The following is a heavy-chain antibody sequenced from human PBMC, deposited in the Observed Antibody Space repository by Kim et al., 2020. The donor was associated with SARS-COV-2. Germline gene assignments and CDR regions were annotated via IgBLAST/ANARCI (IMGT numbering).Heavy chain of an antibody. D-gene: IGHD1-26*01. CDR1: GFIFSSYW. CDR3: VRVLLGAGGYFQY. J-gene: IGHJ1*01. V-gene: IGHV3-74*01. CDR2: ITSDGNSA. Sequence: GGSLRLSCAGSGFIFSSYWMHWVRQAPGKGLVWASRITSDGNSATYADSVKGRFTISRDNAKNTLYLQMDSLRADDTAVYYCVRVLLGAGGYFQYWGQGAPVSVSS.